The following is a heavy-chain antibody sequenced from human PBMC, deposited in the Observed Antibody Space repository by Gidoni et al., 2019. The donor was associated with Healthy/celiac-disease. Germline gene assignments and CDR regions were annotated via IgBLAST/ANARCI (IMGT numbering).Heavy chain of an antibody. CDR2: IAYDGSNK. J-gene: IGHJ4*02. V-gene: IGHV3-30*03. CDR3: ASIAVAGTPLDY. D-gene: IGHD6-19*01. Sequence: QVQLVESGGGLVQPGRSLRLSCASSGFTFSSYGMHWVRQSPGKGLELVAVIAYDGSNKYYADSVKGRFTISRDNSKNTLYLQMNSLRAEDTAVYYCASIAVAGTPLDYWGQGTLVTVSS. CDR1: GFTFSSYG.